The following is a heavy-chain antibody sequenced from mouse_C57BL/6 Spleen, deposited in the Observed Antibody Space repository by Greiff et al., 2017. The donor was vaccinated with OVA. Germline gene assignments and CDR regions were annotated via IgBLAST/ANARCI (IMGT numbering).Heavy chain of an antibody. Sequence: QVQLQQSGAELVRPGASVTLSCKASGYTFTDYEMHWVKQTPVHGLEWIGAIDPETGGTAYNQKFKGKAILTADKSSSTAYMELRSLTSEDSAVYYCTRDDYDEGAMDDWGQGTSVTVSS. CDR3: TRDDYDEGAMDD. J-gene: IGHJ4*01. CDR2: IDPETGGT. CDR1: GYTFTDYE. D-gene: IGHD2-4*01. V-gene: IGHV1-15*01.